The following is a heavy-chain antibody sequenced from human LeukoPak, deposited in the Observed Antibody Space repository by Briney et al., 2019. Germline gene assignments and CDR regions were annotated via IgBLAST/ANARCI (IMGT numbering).Heavy chain of an antibody. D-gene: IGHD5-18*01. CDR3: ARGRYSYGYFDY. CDR2: INHSGST. J-gene: IGHJ4*02. V-gene: IGHV4-39*07. CDR1: GDSISSGTYH. Sequence: SETLSLTCTVSGDSISSGTYHWSWIRQHPGKGLEWIGEINHSGSTNYNPSLKSRVTISVDTSKNQFSLKLSSVTAADTAVYYCARGRYSYGYFDYWGQGTLVTVSS.